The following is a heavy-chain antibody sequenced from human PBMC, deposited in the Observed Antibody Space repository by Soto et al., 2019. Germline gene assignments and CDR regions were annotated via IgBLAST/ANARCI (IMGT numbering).Heavy chain of an antibody. CDR1: GFTFTKAY. CDR3: ATEGGYPGSTSYGAY. D-gene: IGHD1-26*01. Sequence: EVQLVESGGGLVEPGGSIRLSCVASGFTFTKAYMTWVRQAPGKGLEWVGRIKGSHAGGTTDYATSVKGRFTISRDDSKNTLYLQMNSLKTEDTSVYYCATEGGYPGSTSYGAYWGQGTLVTVSS. V-gene: IGHV3-15*01. J-gene: IGHJ4*02. CDR2: IKGSHAGGTT.